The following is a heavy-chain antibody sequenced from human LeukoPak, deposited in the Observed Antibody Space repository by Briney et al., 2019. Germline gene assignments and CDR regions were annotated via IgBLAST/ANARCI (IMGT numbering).Heavy chain of an antibody. CDR1: GFTFSGTA. CDR3: TTDGGPRYFDWLFTENWFDP. CDR2: IRTKVNSYAT. J-gene: IGHJ5*02. Sequence: PGGSLRLSCAASGFTFSGTAMHWVRQASGKGLEWVGRIRTKVNSYATSYAASVKGRFTISRDDSKNTLYLQMNSLKTEDTAVYYCTTDGGPRYFDWLFTENWFDPWGQGTLVTVSS. V-gene: IGHV3-73*01. D-gene: IGHD3-9*01.